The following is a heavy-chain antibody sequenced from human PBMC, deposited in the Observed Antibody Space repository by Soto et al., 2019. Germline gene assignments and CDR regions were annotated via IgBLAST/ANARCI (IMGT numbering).Heavy chain of an antibody. V-gene: IGHV1-69*04. CDR2: IIPILGIA. CDR3: ARDGPGYCSGGSCPKFGMDV. D-gene: IGHD2-15*01. J-gene: IGHJ6*02. Sequence: GASVKVSCKASGGTFSSYTISWVRQAPGQGLEWMGRIIPILGIANYAQKFQGRVTITADKSTSTACMELSSLRSEDTAVYYCARDGPGYCSGGSCPKFGMDVWGQGTTVTVS. CDR1: GGTFSSYT.